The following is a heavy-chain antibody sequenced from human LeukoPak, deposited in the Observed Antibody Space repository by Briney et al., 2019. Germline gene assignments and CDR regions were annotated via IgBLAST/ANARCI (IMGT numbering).Heavy chain of an antibody. CDR2: ISHDGINT. CDR3: VKDHREAYRSGWSRDFDY. D-gene: IGHD6-19*01. V-gene: IGHV3-30*18. Sequence: PGRSLRLSCAASGFSFSNYAMHWVRQDSGRGLDWVAVISHDGINTYYADSVKGRFTISRDNSKNTLYLQVNSLRVEDTAVYYCVKDHREAYRSGWSRDFDYWGQGTLVTASS. J-gene: IGHJ4*02. CDR1: GFSFSNYA.